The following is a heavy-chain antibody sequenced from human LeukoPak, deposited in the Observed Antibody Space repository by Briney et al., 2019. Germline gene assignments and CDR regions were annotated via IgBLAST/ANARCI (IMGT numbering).Heavy chain of an antibody. D-gene: IGHD6-13*01. CDR3: ARGGYSSSWYPASTDY. CDR1: GYTFTSYY. CDR2: INPGGGST. Sequence: ASVKVSCKASGYTFTSYYMHWVRQAPGQGLEWMGIINPGGGSTSYAQKFQGRVTMTRDTSTSTVYMELSSLRSEDTAVYYCARGGYSSSWYPASTDYWGQGTLVTVSS. V-gene: IGHV1-46*03. J-gene: IGHJ4*02.